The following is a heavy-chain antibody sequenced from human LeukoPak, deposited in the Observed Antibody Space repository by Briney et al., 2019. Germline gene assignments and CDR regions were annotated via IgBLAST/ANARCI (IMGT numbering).Heavy chain of an antibody. CDR3: ARLTHLAEDY. J-gene: IGHJ4*02. Sequence: GGSLRLSCAASGFTFSSYWMTWARQAPGKGLEWVANINQDGSEKYYVDSVKGRFTISRDNAKNSLYLQMNTLRVEDTAVYYCARLTHLAEDYWGQGTLVTVSS. V-gene: IGHV3-7*02. D-gene: IGHD4/OR15-4a*01. CDR2: INQDGSEK. CDR1: GFTFSSYW.